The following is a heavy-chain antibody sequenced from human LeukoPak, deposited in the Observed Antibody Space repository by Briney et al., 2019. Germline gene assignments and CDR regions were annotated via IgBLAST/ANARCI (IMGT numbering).Heavy chain of an antibody. CDR2: MNPNSCTT. J-gene: IGHJ4*02. CDR3: ARRLSAAGTTLHY. Sequence: APVKVSCMASGYTFTSYDINWVRQATGRGLEWMGWMNPNSCTTGYAQNFQGRVTMTRNTSISTAYMELSSLTSEDSAVYYCARRLSAAGTTLHYWGQGTLVTVSS. V-gene: IGHV1-8*01. D-gene: IGHD6-13*01. CDR1: GYTFTSYD.